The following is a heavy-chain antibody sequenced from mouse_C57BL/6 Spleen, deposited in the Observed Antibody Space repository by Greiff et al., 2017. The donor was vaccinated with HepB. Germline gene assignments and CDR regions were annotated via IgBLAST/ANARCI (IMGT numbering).Heavy chain of an antibody. CDR2: IYPGDGAT. Sequence: QVQLQQSGPELVKPGASVKISCKASGYTFSGSWMNWVKQRPGQGLEWIGRIYPGDGATNYNGKFKGKATLTADKSSSTAYMQLSSLTSEDSAVYVCDRLIYYGNDYAMDYWGQGTSVTVSA. D-gene: IGHD2-1*01. V-gene: IGHV1-82*01. CDR3: DRLIYYGNDYAMDY. CDR1: GYTFSGSW. J-gene: IGHJ4*01.